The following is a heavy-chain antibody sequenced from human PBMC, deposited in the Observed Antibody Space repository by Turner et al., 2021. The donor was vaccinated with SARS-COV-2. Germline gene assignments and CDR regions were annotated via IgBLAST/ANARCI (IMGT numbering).Heavy chain of an antibody. CDR2: ISYDGSNK. J-gene: IGHJ4*02. V-gene: IGHV3-30*18. D-gene: IGHD2-2*01. CDR3: AKWGDIVVVPIAPTFDY. Sequence: QVQLVESGGGVVQPGRSLRLSCAASGFTFSSYGMHWVRQAPGKGLEWVAVISYDGSNKYYADSVKGRFTISRDNSKNTLYLQMNSLRAEDTAVYYCAKWGDIVVVPIAPTFDYWGQGTLVTVSS. CDR1: GFTFSSYG.